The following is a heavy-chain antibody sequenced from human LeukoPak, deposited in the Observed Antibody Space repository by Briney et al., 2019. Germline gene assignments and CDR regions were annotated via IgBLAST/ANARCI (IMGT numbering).Heavy chain of an antibody. CDR1: GGSFRTYY. CDR3: ARHGSDWAFDF. J-gene: IGHJ4*02. D-gene: IGHD6-19*01. CDR2: LYYNGSP. V-gene: IGHV4-59*08. Sequence: SETLSLTCTVTGGSFRTYYWSWIRQSPGKGLEWIGYLYYNGSPNCNPSLRSRVTMSIDTSKNQFSLNLSSVTAADTAVFYCARHGSDWAFDFWGRGTLVTVSS.